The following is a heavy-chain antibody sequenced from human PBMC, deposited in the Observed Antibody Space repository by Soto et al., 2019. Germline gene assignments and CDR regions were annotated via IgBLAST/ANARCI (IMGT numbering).Heavy chain of an antibody. CDR3: AREEYSSSWYNWLDP. J-gene: IGHJ5*02. D-gene: IGHD6-13*01. V-gene: IGHV4-4*07. Sequence: PSETLSLTCTVSGASISSYLWSWIRQPAGKGLEWIGRIHVSGDTNYNPSLRSRVSMSVDTSMNQFSLRLSSVTAADTAMYFCAREEYSSSWYNWLDPWGQGTQVTVSS. CDR2: IHVSGDT. CDR1: GASISSYL.